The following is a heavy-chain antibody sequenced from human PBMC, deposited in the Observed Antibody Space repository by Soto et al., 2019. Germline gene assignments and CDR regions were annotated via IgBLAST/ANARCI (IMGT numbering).Heavy chain of an antibody. CDR2: IYQSGRT. V-gene: IGHV4-30-2*01. CDR3: AREMTIFGVAPGGGVDV. J-gene: IGHJ6*02. Sequence: ASETLSLTCAVSGGSINTFDLSWNWIRQPPGRGLEWIGSIYQSGRTYYIPSLKSRVTMSPEKSKNQFSLKINSVVAADTAIYYCAREMTIFGVAPGGGVDVWGQGTTVTVSS. D-gene: IGHD3-3*01. CDR1: GGSINTFDLS.